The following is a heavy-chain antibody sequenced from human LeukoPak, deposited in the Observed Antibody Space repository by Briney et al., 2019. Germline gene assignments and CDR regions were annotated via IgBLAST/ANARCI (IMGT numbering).Heavy chain of an antibody. V-gene: IGHV3-23*01. D-gene: IGHD3-10*01. CDR2: LRGNDET. Sequence: PGGSLRLSCAASGISFRNYAMSWVRQAPARGPEWVSSLRGNDETFYADSVKGRFTLSRDDSRNTVYLQLNNLRVENTAIYYCARASWVSDPDAVRWGQGTQVTVS. J-gene: IGHJ4*02. CDR3: ARASWVSDPDAVR. CDR1: GISFRNYA.